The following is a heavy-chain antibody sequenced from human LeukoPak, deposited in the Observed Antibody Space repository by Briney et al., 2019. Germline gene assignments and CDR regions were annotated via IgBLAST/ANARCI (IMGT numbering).Heavy chain of an antibody. Sequence: ASVKVSCKASGYMFSNYYMYWVRQAPGQGLEWMGWIVPNSGATKYAQKFQGRVTMTRDTSISTAYMELTGLGSDDTAIYYCARDHSNGVGISYWGQGTLVTVSS. CDR1: GYMFSNYY. J-gene: IGHJ4*02. D-gene: IGHD2-8*01. CDR2: IVPNSGAT. CDR3: ARDHSNGVGISY. V-gene: IGHV1-2*02.